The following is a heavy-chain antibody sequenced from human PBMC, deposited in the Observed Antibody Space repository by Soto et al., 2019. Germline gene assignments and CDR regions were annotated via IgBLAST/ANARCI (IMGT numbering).Heavy chain of an antibody. D-gene: IGHD6-19*01. CDR2: ISPSGGST. CDR3: ARDGSSDWLTWFDP. J-gene: IGHJ5*02. CDR1: RYTFTDYY. Sequence: QVQLVQSGAEVKKPGASVKVSCKASRYTFTDYYMHWVRQAPGQGLEWMGIISPSGGSTYAQKFQGRVTVTRDTSTSTVYMELSSLRSEDTAVYYCARDGSSDWLTWFDPWGQGTLVTVS. V-gene: IGHV1-46*01.